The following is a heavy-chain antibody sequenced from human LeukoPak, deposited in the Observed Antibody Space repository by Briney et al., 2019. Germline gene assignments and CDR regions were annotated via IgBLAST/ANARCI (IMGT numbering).Heavy chain of an antibody. CDR1: GGTFSSYA. CDR2: IIAILGIA. J-gene: IGHJ4*02. Sequence: GASVKVSCKASGGTFSSYAISRVRQAPGQGLEWMGRIIAILGIANYAQKFQGRVTITADKSTSTAYMELSSLRSEDTAVYYCANDQWELLHGDYWGQGTLVTVSS. D-gene: IGHD1-26*01. V-gene: IGHV1-69*04. CDR3: ANDQWELLHGDY.